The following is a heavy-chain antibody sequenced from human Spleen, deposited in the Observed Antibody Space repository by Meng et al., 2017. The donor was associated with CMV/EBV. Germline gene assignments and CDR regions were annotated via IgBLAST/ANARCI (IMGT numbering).Heavy chain of an antibody. V-gene: IGHV3-33*06. D-gene: IGHD3-22*01. CDR2: IWYDGSNK. CDR3: AKEXYDSSVPGGLGYGMDV. Sequence: GGSLRLSCXASGFTFSSYGMHWVRQAPGKGLXXVAVIWYDGSNKYYADSVKGRFXISRDNSKNTLYLQMNSLXAEDTXVYYCAKEXYDSSVPGGLGYGMDVWGQGTTVTVSS. CDR1: GFTFSSYG. J-gene: IGHJ6*02.